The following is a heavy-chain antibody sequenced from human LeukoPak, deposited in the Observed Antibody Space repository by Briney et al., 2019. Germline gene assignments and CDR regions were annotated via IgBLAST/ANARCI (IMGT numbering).Heavy chain of an antibody. Sequence: ASVKVSCKASGYTFTSYGISWVRQAPGQGLEWMGWISAYNGNTNYVQKLQGRVTMTTDTSKSTAYMELRSLRSDDTAVYYCARAPGYCSSTSCSKYYYYYYMDVWGKGTTVTVSS. CDR1: GYTFTSYG. V-gene: IGHV1-18*01. CDR3: ARAPGYCSSTSCSKYYYYYYMDV. J-gene: IGHJ6*03. D-gene: IGHD2-2*01. CDR2: ISAYNGNT.